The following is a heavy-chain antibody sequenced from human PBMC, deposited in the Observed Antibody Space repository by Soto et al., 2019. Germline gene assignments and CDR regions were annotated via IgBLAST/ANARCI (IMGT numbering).Heavy chain of an antibody. CDR1: GFTFSDYY. CDR3: TRVRGYYDSSAFDY. Sequence: VGSLRLSCAASGFTFSDYYMSWIRQAPGKGLEWVSYISGGGGSTIQYADSVKGRFTTSRDNAKNSLYLQMNSLRVADTAVYYCTRVRGYYDSSAFDYWGQGTPVTVSS. J-gene: IGHJ4*02. V-gene: IGHV3-11*01. CDR2: ISGGGGSTI. D-gene: IGHD3-22*01.